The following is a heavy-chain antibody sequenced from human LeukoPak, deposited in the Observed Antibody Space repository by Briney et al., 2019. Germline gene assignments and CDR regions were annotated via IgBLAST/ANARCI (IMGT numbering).Heavy chain of an antibody. D-gene: IGHD1-1*01. Sequence: SETLSLTCTVSGGSISSYYWSWIRQPPGKGLEWIGYIYYSGSTNYNPSLKSRVTISVDTCKNQFSLKLSSVTAADTAVYYCARHGSGYYYGMDVWGQGTTVTVSS. J-gene: IGHJ6*02. V-gene: IGHV4-59*08. CDR1: GGSISSYY. CDR3: ARHGSGYYYGMDV. CDR2: IYYSGST.